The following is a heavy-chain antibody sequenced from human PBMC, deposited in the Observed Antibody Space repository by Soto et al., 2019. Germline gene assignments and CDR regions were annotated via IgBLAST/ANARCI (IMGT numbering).Heavy chain of an antibody. V-gene: IGHV2-5*01. J-gene: IGHJ6*02. CDR2: IYWNDEQ. CDR3: AHRLPGPSGDDA. CDR1: GFSLTSGGVG. D-gene: IGHD3-10*01. Sequence: QITLKESGPTLVKPTQTLTLTCTFSGFSLTSGGVGVGWIRQPPGEALEWLALIYWNDEQSYKPALRNSLTTTRATQKTQVVLTMTNMDPVDTTTYYCAHRLPGPSGDDAWCQGTTVTVSS.